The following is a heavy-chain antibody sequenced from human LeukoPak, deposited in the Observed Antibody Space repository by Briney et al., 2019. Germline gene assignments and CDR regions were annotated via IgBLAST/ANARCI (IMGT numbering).Heavy chain of an antibody. V-gene: IGHV4-39*01. J-gene: IGHJ4*02. D-gene: IGHD2-15*01. CDR3: ARRVVVAAFDY. CDR1: GGSISSTTYY. CDR2: IYYSGST. Sequence: PSETLSLTCTVSGGSISSTTYYWGWIRRPPGKGLEWIGSIYYSGSTYYNPSLKSRVTISVDTSKNQFSLKLSSVTAADTAVYYCARRVVVAAFDYWGQGTLVTVSS.